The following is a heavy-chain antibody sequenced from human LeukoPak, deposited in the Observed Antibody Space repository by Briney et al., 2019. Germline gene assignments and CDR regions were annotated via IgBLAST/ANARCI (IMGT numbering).Heavy chain of an antibody. Sequence: ASVKVSCKAFGYTSTDYYFHWVRQAPGQGLEWMGWINPNSGGTNYAEKFQGRVTLTWDTSISTAYMELSSLRSEDTVVYYCARGSRSSSWYYFDYWGQGTLVTVSS. CDR2: INPNSGGT. CDR1: GYTSTDYY. J-gene: IGHJ4*02. D-gene: IGHD6-13*01. V-gene: IGHV1-2*02. CDR3: ARGSRSSSWYYFDY.